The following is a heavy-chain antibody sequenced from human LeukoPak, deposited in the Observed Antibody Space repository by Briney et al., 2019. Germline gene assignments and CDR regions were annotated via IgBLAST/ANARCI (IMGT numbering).Heavy chain of an antibody. D-gene: IGHD4-17*01. CDR2: IYHSGST. J-gene: IGHJ4*02. CDR1: GGSISSSNW. Sequence: SETLSLTCAVSGGSISSSNWWSWVRQPPGKGLEWIGEIYHSGSTNYNPSLKSRVTISSDTSKNQFSLELSSVTAADTAVYYCARLKATVSIHAYFDYWGQGTLVTVSS. V-gene: IGHV4-4*02. CDR3: ARLKATVSIHAYFDY.